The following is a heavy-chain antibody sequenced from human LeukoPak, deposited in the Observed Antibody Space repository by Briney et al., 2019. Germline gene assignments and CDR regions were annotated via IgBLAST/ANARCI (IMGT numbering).Heavy chain of an antibody. J-gene: IGHJ4*02. Sequence: PGGSPRLSCAASGFTFSSYAMSWVRQAPGKGLEWVSAISGSSGSTYYADSVKGRFTISRDNSKNTLYLQMNSLRAEDTAVYYCAKALREGYDSSGYYYFAPFDYWGQGTLVTVSS. CDR1: GFTFSSYA. D-gene: IGHD3-22*01. CDR3: AKALREGYDSSGYYYFAPFDY. CDR2: ISGSSGST. V-gene: IGHV3-23*01.